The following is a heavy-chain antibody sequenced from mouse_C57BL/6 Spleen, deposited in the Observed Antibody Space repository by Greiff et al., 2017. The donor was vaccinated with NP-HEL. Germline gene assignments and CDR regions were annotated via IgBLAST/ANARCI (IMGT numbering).Heavy chain of an antibody. V-gene: IGHV5-4*01. CDR2: ISDGGSYT. CDR3: ARDRGDGYLGGFAY. D-gene: IGHD2-3*01. J-gene: IGHJ3*01. CDR1: GFTFSSYA. Sequence: EVQVVESGGGLVKPGGSLKLSCAASGFTFSSYAMSWVRQTPEKRLEWVATISDGGSYTYYPDNVKGRFTISRDNAKNNLYLQMSHLKSEDTAMYYCARDRGDGYLGGFAYWGQGTLVTVSA.